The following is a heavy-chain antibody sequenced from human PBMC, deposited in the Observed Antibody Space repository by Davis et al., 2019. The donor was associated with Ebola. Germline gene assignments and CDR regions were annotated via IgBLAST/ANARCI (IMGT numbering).Heavy chain of an antibody. V-gene: IGHV4-59*11. CDR3: ARDSGYGLDWFDP. CDR2: IYYSGST. D-gene: IGHD5-12*01. J-gene: IGHJ5*02. CDR1: GGSISSHY. Sequence: PSETLSLTCTVSGGSISSHYWSWIRQPPGKGLEWIGYIYYSGSTNYNPSLKSRVTISVDTSKNQFSLKLSSVTAADTAVYYCARDSGYGLDWFDPWGQGTLVTVSS.